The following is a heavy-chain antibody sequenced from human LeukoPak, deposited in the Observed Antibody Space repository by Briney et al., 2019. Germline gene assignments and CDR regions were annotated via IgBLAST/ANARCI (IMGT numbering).Heavy chain of an antibody. CDR1: GVSISSGSYY. CDR3: ARGGPTVTAFSSWDY. CDR2: IYTSGST. J-gene: IGHJ4*02. Sequence: SETLSLTCIVSGVSISSGSYYWSWIRQPAGKGLEWIGRIYTSGSTNYNPSLKSRVTISVDTSKNQFSLKLSSVTAADTAVYFCARGGPTVTAFSSWDYWGQGALVTVSS. D-gene: IGHD4-17*01. V-gene: IGHV4-61*02.